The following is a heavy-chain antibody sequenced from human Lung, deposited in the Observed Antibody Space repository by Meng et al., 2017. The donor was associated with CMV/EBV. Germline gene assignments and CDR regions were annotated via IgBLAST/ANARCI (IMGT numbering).Heavy chain of an antibody. V-gene: IGHV3-11*01. J-gene: IGHJ5*02. Sequence: GGSXRLXXAASGFTFSDYYMSWIRQAPGKGLEWVSYISSSGSTIYYADSVKGRFTISRDNAKNSLYLQMNSLSAEDTAVYYCAREVAYDFWSGYNWFDPWGQGTXVTVSS. CDR1: GFTFSDYY. CDR2: ISSSGSTI. CDR3: AREVAYDFWSGYNWFDP. D-gene: IGHD3-3*01.